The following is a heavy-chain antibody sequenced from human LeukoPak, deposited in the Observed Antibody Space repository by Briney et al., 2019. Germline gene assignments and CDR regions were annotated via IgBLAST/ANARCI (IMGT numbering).Heavy chain of an antibody. V-gene: IGHV3-30*18. CDR2: ISYDGSNK. CDR1: GFTFSSYG. J-gene: IGHJ4*02. Sequence: GGSLRLSCAASGFTFSSYGMHWVRQALGKGLEWVAVISYDGSNKYYADSVKGRFTISRDNSKNTLYLQMNSLRAEDTAVYYCAKDDYFDYWGQGTLVTVSS. CDR3: AKDDYFDY.